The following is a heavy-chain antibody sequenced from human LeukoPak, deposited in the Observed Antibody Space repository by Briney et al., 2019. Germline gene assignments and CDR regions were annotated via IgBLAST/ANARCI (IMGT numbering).Heavy chain of an antibody. CDR2: ISSSSGTI. CDR3: ARTYYDSSGYYDEYFQH. Sequence: PGGSLRLSCAASGFTFSSYSMNWVRQAPGKGLEWVSYISSSSGTIYYADSVKGRFTISRDSAKNPLYLQMNSLRAEDTAVYYCARTYYDSSGYYDEYFQHWGQGTLVTVSS. CDR1: GFTFSSYS. D-gene: IGHD3-22*01. J-gene: IGHJ1*01. V-gene: IGHV3-48*01.